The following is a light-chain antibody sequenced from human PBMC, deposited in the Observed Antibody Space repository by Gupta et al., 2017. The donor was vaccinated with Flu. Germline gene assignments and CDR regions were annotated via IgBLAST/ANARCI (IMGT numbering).Light chain of an antibody. CDR3: RQRDDNPPT. J-gene: IGKJ2*01. CDR1: QRISSN. CDR2: FLS. Sequence: PSSPSAPVADRVRITRRAIQRISSNLNWYHQKPGRAPKLLMYFLSSARSGVLSKISSSSSSGAFTLTISTRQPEDYVTYYCRQRDDNPPTFGQGTKLEIK. V-gene: IGKV1-39*01.